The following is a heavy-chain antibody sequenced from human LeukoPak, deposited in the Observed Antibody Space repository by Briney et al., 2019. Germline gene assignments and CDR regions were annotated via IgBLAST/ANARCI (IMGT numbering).Heavy chain of an antibody. D-gene: IGHD3-22*01. CDR1: GDSITSDY. CDR2: IYYTGST. V-gene: IGHV4-59*08. J-gene: IGHJ6*03. CDR3: PRAGPPDCYDSSGYYPGHYYYYMDV. Sequence: SETLSLTSAVSGDSITSDYWSGIPQPPGKGLEGIGYIYYTGSTNYNPSRKSRVTISVDTSKNQFSLKLSSLTAADTAVYYCPRAGPPDCYDSSGYYPGHYYYYMDVWGKGPTVTVSS.